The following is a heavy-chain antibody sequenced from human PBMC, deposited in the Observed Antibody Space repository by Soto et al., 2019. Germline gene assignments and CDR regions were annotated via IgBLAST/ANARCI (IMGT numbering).Heavy chain of an antibody. D-gene: IGHD6-19*01. CDR3: TPQWLGTAPYYYYGMDV. CDR2: IRSKAYGGTT. Sequence: GGSLRLSCTASGFTFGDYAMSWFRQAPGKGLEWVGFIRSKAYGGTTEYAASVKGRFTISRDDSKSIAYLQMNSLKTEDTAVYYCTPQWLGTAPYYYYGMDVWGQGTTVTVSS. CDR1: GFTFGDYA. V-gene: IGHV3-49*03. J-gene: IGHJ6*02.